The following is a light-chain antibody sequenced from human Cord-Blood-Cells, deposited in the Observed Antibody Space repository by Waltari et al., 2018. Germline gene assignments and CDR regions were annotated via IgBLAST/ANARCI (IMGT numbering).Light chain of an antibody. CDR3: CSYAGSSTWV. CDR1: SSDVGRYNL. V-gene: IGLV2-23*01. Sequence: QSALTQPASVSGSPGQSITTSCTGTSSDVGRYNLVSWYQQYPGKAPKLMIYEGSKRPSGVSNRFSGSKSGNTASLTISGLQAEDEADYYCCSYAGSSTWVFGGGTKLTVL. CDR2: EGS. J-gene: IGLJ3*02.